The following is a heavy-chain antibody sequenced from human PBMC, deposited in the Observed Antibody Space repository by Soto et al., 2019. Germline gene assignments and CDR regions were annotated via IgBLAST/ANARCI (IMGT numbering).Heavy chain of an antibody. J-gene: IGHJ2*01. V-gene: IGHV3-7*01. D-gene: IGHD5-12*01. CDR1: GFTFSSYW. Sequence: EVQLVESGGGLVQPGGSLRLSCAASGFTFSSYWMSWVRQAPGKGLEWVANIKHDGSEKYYVDSVKGRFTISRDNAKNSLYLQMNSLRAEDTAVYYCARDVHWLVYWYFDLWGRGTLLTVSS. CDR3: ARDVHWLVYWYFDL. CDR2: IKHDGSEK.